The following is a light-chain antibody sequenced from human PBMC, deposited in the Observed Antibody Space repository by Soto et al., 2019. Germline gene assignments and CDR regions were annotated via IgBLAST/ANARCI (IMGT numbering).Light chain of an antibody. CDR3: QHYGETPIT. CDR2: GAS. V-gene: IGKV3-20*01. CDR1: QSVSSSY. Sequence: EIVLTQSPGTLSLSPGERATLSCRASQSVSSSYLAWYQHTPGRSPSLLISGASMTTSGLPVRSTGRASGPDFHITIRRMEPEDFEVYYCQHYGETPITFGLGTRLEIK. J-gene: IGKJ5*01.